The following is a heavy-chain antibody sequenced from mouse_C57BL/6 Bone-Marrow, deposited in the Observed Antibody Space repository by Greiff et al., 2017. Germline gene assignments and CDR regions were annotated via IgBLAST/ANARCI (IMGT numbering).Heavy chain of an antibody. D-gene: IGHD3-3*01. Sequence: EVQRVESGPGMVKPSQSLSLTCTVTGYSITSGYDWHWIRHFPGNKLEWMGYISYSGSTNYNPSLKSRISITHDTSKIHFFLQLNSVTTEDTATYYCARGGPYYAMDYWGEGTAVTVSS. CDR3: ARGGPYYAMDY. CDR2: ISYSGST. V-gene: IGHV3-1*01. CDR1: GYSITSGYD. J-gene: IGHJ4*01.